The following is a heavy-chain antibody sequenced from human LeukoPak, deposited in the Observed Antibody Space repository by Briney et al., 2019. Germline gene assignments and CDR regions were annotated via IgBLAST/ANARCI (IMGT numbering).Heavy chain of an antibody. CDR2: INHSGST. D-gene: IGHD3-22*01. CDR1: GGSFSGYY. V-gene: IGHV4-34*01. CDR3: ARGRLATYYYDSSGYYSIDY. Sequence: PSETLSLTCAVYGGSFSGYYWSWIRQPPGKGLEWIGEINHSGSTNYNPSLKSRVTISVDTSKNQFSLKLSSVTAADTAVYYCARGRLATYYYDSSGYYSIDYWGQGTLVTVSS. J-gene: IGHJ4*02.